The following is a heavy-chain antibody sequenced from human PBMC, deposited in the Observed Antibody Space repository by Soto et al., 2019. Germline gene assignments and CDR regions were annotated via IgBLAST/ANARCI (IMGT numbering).Heavy chain of an antibody. CDR2: IYYSGST. D-gene: IGHD3-10*01. V-gene: IGHV4-59*08. CDR3: ARSFGELFPGYYYYYMDV. J-gene: IGHJ6*03. CDR1: GGSISSYY. Sequence: SETLSLTCTVSGGSISSYYWSWIRQPPGKGLEWIGYIYYSGSTNYNPSLKSRVTISVDTSKNQFSLKLSSVTAADTAVYYCARSFGELFPGYYYYYMDVWGKWTTVTVSS.